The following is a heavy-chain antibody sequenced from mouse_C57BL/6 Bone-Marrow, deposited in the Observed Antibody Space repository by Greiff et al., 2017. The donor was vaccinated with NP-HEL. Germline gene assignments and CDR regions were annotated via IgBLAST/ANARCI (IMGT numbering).Heavy chain of an antibody. Sequence: EVQLQQSGPELVKPGASVKISCKASGYTFTDYYMNWVKQSHGKSLEWIGDINPNNGGTSYNQKFKGKATLTVDKSSSTAYMELRSLTSEDSAVYYCARRGIYYDYDDAYWGQGTLVTVSA. CDR3: ARRGIYYDYDDAY. CDR1: GYTFTDYY. J-gene: IGHJ3*01. V-gene: IGHV1-26*01. CDR2: INPNNGGT. D-gene: IGHD2-4*01.